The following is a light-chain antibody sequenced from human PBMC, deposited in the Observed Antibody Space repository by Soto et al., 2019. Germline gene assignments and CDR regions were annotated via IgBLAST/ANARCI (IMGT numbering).Light chain of an antibody. J-gene: IGKJ3*01. CDR2: AAS. CDR1: QGISSY. V-gene: IGKV1-27*01. Sequence: DIQMTQSPSSLSASVRDRVTITCRASQGISSYLAWYQQKPGKAPNLLIYAASTLQSGVPSRFSGSGSGTDYTLTISSLQPEDVATYYCQNYNTASFTFGPGTKVDIK. CDR3: QNYNTASFT.